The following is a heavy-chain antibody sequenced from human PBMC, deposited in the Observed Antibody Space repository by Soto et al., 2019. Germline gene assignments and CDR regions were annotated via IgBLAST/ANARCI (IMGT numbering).Heavy chain of an antibody. J-gene: IGHJ6*02. D-gene: IGHD3-10*01. CDR3: ARDRGPSRGMDV. CDR2: IYHSGST. V-gene: IGHV4-4*02. CDR1: GGSISSSNW. Sequence: SETLSLTCAVSGGSISSSNWSSWVRQPPGKGLEWIGEIYHSGSTNYNPSLKSRVTISVDKSKNEYSLKLSSVSAADTAVYYCARDRGPSRGMDVWGQGATVTVSS.